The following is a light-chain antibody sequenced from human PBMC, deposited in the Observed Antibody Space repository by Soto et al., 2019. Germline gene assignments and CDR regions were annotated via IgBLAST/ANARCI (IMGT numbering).Light chain of an antibody. CDR1: SSDVGGYNY. CDR3: SSYTSTSTLLYV. CDR2: EVS. V-gene: IGLV2-14*01. J-gene: IGLJ1*01. Sequence: QSALTQPASVSGSPGQSITISCTGTSSDVGGYNYVSWYQQHPGKAPKLMIYEVSNRPSGVSNRFSGSKSGNTASLPISVLQAEDDADYYCSSYTSTSTLLYVFGTGTKLTVL.